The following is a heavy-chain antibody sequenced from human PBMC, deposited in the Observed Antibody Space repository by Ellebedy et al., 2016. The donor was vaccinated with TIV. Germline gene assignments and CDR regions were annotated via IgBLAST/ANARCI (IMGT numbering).Heavy chain of an antibody. CDR1: GGSFGGHS. Sequence: SETLSLTXAVYGGSFGGHSWTWIRQPPGKGLEWIGEINHSGVTKYHPSLVSRVTIALDMSKNNLSLKMSSVTAADTAVYYCARGGGIRESAKVTRNWFAPWGQGTLVTVSS. D-gene: IGHD4-11*01. V-gene: IGHV4-34*01. CDR3: ARGGGIRESAKVTRNWFAP. J-gene: IGHJ5*02. CDR2: INHSGVT.